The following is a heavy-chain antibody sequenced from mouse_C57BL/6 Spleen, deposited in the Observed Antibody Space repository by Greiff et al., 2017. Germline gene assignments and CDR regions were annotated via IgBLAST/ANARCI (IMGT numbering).Heavy chain of an antibody. CDR2: IWPGRGT. CDR1: GFSLTSYS. V-gene: IGHV2-9-1*01. D-gene: IGHD1-1*01. Sequence: VNVVESGPGLVAPSQSLSITCTVSGFSLTSYSISWVRQPPGQGLEWLGVIWPGRGTNNNSALKSRLSISKDNSKSQVYLKMNSLQTDDTARYYCARENDYDSSLFAMDYWGQGTSVTVAS. J-gene: IGHJ4*01. CDR3: ARENDYDSSLFAMDY.